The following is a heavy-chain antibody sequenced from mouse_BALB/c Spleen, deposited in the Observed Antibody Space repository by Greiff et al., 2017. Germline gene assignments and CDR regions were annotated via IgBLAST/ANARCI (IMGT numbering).Heavy chain of an antibody. CDR3: ARSGGYRYDYYAMDY. Sequence: VQLQQSGPELVKPGASMKMSCKASGYTFTSYVMHWVKQKPGQGLEWIGYINPYNDGTKYNEKFKGKATLTSDKSSSTAYMELSSLTSEDSAVYYCARSGGYRYDYYAMDYWGQGTSVTVSS. D-gene: IGHD2-14*01. CDR2: INPYNDGT. CDR1: GYTFTSYV. J-gene: IGHJ4*01. V-gene: IGHV1-14*01.